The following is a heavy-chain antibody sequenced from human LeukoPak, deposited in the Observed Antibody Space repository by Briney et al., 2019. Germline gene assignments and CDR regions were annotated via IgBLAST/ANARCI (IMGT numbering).Heavy chain of an antibody. J-gene: IGHJ4*02. V-gene: IGHV3-48*01. CDR2: IGPSGSNM. Sequence: GGSLRLSCAASGFTFGIYAMNWVRQAPGKGLEWVSYIGPSGSNMYYADSVKGRFTISRDNAKDSLYLQMNSLRAEDTAVYYCAKLVSSWTKLDYWGQGTLVTVSS. CDR1: GFTFGIYA. D-gene: IGHD6-13*01. CDR3: AKLVSSWTKLDY.